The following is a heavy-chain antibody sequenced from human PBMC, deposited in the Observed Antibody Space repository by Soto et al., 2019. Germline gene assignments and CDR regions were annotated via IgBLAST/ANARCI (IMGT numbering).Heavy chain of an antibody. J-gene: IGHJ4*02. V-gene: IGHV3-48*01. D-gene: IGHD1-26*01. Sequence: EVQLVESGGGLVQPGGPLILSCVASGFDFNSYSMNWVRQAPGKGLEWISYLNRGSTSVFYADSVKGRFTISRDKSKNSLYLKMNSLKAEDTALYYCTSSASPDAYWGQWTLVNVSS. CDR2: LNRGSTSV. CDR1: GFDFNSYS. CDR3: TSSASPDAY.